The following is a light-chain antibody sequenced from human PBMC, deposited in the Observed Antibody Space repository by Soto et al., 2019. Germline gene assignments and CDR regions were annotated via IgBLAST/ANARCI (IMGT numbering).Light chain of an antibody. J-gene: IGLJ2*01. CDR3: CSYAGLQVV. V-gene: IGLV2-14*01. CDR2: EVN. Sequence: QSALTQPASVSGSPGQSITISCTGTSSDVGGYNYVSWYQQYPGKAPKLMIYEVNNRPSGVSNRFSGSKSGNTASLTISGLQAEDEADYYCCSYAGLQVVFGGGTKLTVL. CDR1: SSDVGGYNY.